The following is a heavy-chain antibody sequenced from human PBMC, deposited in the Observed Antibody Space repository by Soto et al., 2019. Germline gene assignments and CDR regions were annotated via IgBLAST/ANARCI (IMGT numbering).Heavy chain of an antibody. V-gene: IGHV1-69*06. CDR2: IIPIFGTA. CDR3: AAPQNYGSGSYYAYYYYYGMDV. J-gene: IGHJ6*02. D-gene: IGHD3-10*01. Sequence: QVQLVQSGAEVKKPGSSVKVSCKASGGTFSSYAISWVRQAPGQGLEWMGGIIPIFGTANYAQKFQGRVTITADKSTSTAYMELSSLRSEDTAVYYCAAPQNYGSGSYYAYYYYYGMDVWGQGTTVTVSS. CDR1: GGTFSSYA.